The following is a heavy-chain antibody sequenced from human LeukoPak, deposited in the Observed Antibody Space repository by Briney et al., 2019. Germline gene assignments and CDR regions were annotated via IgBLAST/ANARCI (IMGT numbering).Heavy chain of an antibody. D-gene: IGHD2-2*01. CDR3: ARVVRGYCSSTSCSGYYYYYGMDV. J-gene: IGHJ6*02. Sequence: PSETLSLTCAIYGASLNDYWWTWVRQPPGAGPEWIGEVTDGGYTNYKSSLKSRVSIPVDISKNQFSLKLSSVTAADTAVYYCARVVRGYCSSTSCSGYYYYYGMDVWGQGTTVTVSS. V-gene: IGHV4-34*01. CDR2: VTDGGYT. CDR1: GASLNDYW.